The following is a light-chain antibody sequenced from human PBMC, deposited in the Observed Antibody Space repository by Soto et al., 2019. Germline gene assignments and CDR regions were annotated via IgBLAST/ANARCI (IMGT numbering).Light chain of an antibody. CDR2: DVN. CDR3: CIYATKYI. V-gene: IGLV2-11*01. Sequence: QSALIQPRSVSASLGQSVTISCTGSLSDVAVYEYVSWYQQQPDKAPKLMIYDVNKRASGVPDRFSGSKWGNAASLIISGLQVADEADYYCCIYATKYIFGTGTKLTVL. CDR1: LSDVAVYEY. J-gene: IGLJ1*01.